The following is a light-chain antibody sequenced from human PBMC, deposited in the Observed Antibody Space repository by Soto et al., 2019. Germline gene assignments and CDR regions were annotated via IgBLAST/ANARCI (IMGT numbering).Light chain of an antibody. CDR3: QQYGSSLFT. V-gene: IGKV3-20*01. Sequence: EIVLTQSPGTLSLSPGERATLFYSACQSLRSIHLAWYQQKPAQAPRLLIYGASSRATGIPDRFSGSGSGTDFTLTISRLEPEDFAVYYCQQYGSSLFTFGPGTKVDIK. J-gene: IGKJ3*01. CDR2: GAS. CDR1: QSLRSIH.